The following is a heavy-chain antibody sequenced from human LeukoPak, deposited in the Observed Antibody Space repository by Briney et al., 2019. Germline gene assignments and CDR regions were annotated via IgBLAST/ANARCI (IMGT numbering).Heavy chain of an antibody. V-gene: IGHV3-30*02. J-gene: IGHJ4*03. CDR2: IRNDGSQK. Sequence: TGGSLRLSCAASGYSFTNNGIHWVRQAPGKGLEWVAFIRNDGSQKYYADSVKGRFTISRETSKSMLFLQMNSLRTEDTAVYYCARTAGWTGPDYWGHGTLVTVSS. CDR3: ARTAGWTGPDY. CDR1: GYSFTNNG. D-gene: IGHD3/OR15-3a*01.